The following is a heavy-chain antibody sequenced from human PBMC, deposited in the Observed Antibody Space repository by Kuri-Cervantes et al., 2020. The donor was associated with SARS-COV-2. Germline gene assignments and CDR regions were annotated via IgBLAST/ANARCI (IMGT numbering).Heavy chain of an antibody. J-gene: IGHJ4*01. Sequence: GESLKISCAASGFTFSSYGMHWVRQAPGKGLEWVAFIRYGGSNKYYADSVKGRFTISRDNSKNTLYLQMNSLRAEDTAVYYCAKSSSWYFDYWGHGTLVTVSS. CDR3: AKSSSWYFDY. D-gene: IGHD6-13*01. V-gene: IGHV3-30*02. CDR1: GFTFSSYG. CDR2: IRYGGSNK.